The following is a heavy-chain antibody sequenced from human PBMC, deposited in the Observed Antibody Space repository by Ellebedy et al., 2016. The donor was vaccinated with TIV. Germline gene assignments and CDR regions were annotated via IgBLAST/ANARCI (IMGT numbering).Heavy chain of an antibody. CDR1: GFFFSSHG. D-gene: IGHD1-26*01. CDR3: AKESGVGGTNSYFDY. J-gene: IGHJ4*02. CDR2: ISYDGSNS. Sequence: GESLKISCAASGFFFSSHGMHWVRQAPGKGLEWVAVISYDGSNSYYGDSVKGRLTISRDNSKNTLYLQMNSLRLEDTAVYYCAKESGVGGTNSYFDYWGQGSLVTVSS. V-gene: IGHV3-30*18.